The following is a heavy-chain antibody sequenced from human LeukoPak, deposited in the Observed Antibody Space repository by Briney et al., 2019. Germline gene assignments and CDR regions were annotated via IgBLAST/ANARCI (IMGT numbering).Heavy chain of an antibody. CDR1: GFTYSSYG. J-gene: IGHJ4*02. Sequence: QPGGSLRLSCAASGFTYSSYGMHWVRQAPGKGLEWVAVIWYDGSNKYYADSVKGRFTISRDNSKNTLYLQMNSLRAEDTAVYYCARENWAPYDWGQGTLVTVSS. CDR3: ARENWAPYD. V-gene: IGHV3-33*08. CDR2: IWYDGSNK. D-gene: IGHD3-3*01.